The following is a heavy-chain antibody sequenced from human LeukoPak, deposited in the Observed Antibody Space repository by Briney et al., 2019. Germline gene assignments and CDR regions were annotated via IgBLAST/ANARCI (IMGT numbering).Heavy chain of an antibody. V-gene: IGHV3-11*01. CDR1: GFTFSDYY. Sequence: GGSLRLSCAASGFTFSDYYMSWIRQAPGKGLEWVSYISSSGSTIYYADSVKGRFTISRDNAKNSLYLQMNSLRAEDTAVYYCARENSNYYYYMDVWGKGTTVTASS. D-gene: IGHD4-11*01. CDR2: ISSSGSTI. J-gene: IGHJ6*03. CDR3: ARENSNYYYYMDV.